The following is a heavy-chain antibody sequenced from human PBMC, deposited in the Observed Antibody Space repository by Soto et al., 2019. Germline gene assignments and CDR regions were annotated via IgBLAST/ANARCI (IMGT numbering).Heavy chain of an antibody. CDR3: VKGEYYYDSSGYYPFDY. Sequence: PGGSLRLSCAASGFTFSIYAMHWVRQAPGKGLEFFSSISTNGGSTHYADSVKGRFTISRDNSKNTQYLQMSSLRADDTAVYYCVKGEYYYDSSGYYPFDYWGQGTLVTVSS. CDR2: ISTNGGST. CDR1: GFTFSIYA. D-gene: IGHD3-22*01. V-gene: IGHV3-64D*06. J-gene: IGHJ4*02.